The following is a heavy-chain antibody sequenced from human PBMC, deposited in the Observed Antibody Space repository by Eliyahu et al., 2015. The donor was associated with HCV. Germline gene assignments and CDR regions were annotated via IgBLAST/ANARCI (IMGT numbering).Heavy chain of an antibody. D-gene: IGHD3-10*01. Sequence: QVQLQESGPGLVKPSETLSLSCTVSGDSHSNYYWSWIRQPPGKGLEWIGYVHSSGYTKYSPSLESRLIISVDTSKSQFYLKLTSVTAADTAVYYCVKGGAYYGSETHSHFDQWGQGILVTVSS. CDR1: GDSHSNYY. J-gene: IGHJ4*02. CDR2: VHSSGYT. CDR3: VKGGAYYGSETHSHFDQ. V-gene: IGHV4-59*12.